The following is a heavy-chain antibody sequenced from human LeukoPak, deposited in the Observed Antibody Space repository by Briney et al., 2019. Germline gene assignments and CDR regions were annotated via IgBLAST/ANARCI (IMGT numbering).Heavy chain of an antibody. V-gene: IGHV3-7*01. J-gene: IGHJ4*02. CDR1: GFTISSYA. CDR2: IKQDGSEK. D-gene: IGHD6-13*01. CDR3: ARDTGSSSWYPDRGFDY. Sequence: GGSLRLPCAASGFTISSYAMSWVRQAPGKGLEWVANIKQDGSEKYYVDSVKGRFTISRDNAKNSLYLQMNSLRAEDTAVYYCARDTGSSSWYPDRGFDYWGQGTLVTVSS.